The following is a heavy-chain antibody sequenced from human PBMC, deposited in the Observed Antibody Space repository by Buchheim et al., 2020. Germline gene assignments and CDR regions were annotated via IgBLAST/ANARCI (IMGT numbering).Heavy chain of an antibody. D-gene: IGHD3-3*01. J-gene: IGHJ4*02. CDR1: GGSLSGYY. Sequence: QVQLQQWGAGLLKPSETLSLTCAVYGGSLSGYYGSWIRQLPGKGLEWIGEINHSGNTNYNPSLKSRVTISIDTSKNQFSLKLSSVTAADTAVYYCARRGGVDYWGQGTL. CDR2: INHSGNT. V-gene: IGHV4-34*01. CDR3: ARRGGVDY.